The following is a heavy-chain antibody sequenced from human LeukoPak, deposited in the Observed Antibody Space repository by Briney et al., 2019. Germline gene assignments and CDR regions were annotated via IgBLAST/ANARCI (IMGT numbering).Heavy chain of an antibody. CDR3: TPDLDLEDPYYYYSYGMDG. V-gene: IGHV3-15*01. J-gene: IGHJ6*02. CDR2: IKSKTDGGTT. CDR1: GFTFSNAW. Sequence: GGSLRLSCAASGFTFSNAWMSWVRQAPGRGLEWVGRIKSKTDGGTTDYAAPVKGRFTISRDDSKNTLYLQMNSLKTEDTAVYYCTPDLDLEDPYYYYSYGMDGWGQGTTVTVSS.